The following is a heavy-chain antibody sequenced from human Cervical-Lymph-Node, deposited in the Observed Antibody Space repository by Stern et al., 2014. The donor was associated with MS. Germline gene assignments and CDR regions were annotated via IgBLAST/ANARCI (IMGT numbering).Heavy chain of an antibody. D-gene: IGHD4-11*01. CDR3: AREDYTQDFDY. V-gene: IGHV3-21*01. CDR1: GFTFKEYS. J-gene: IGHJ4*02. Sequence: EVQLVESGGGLVKPGGSLRLSCAASGFTFKEYSMNWVRQAPGKGLEWVSSITRGSSDIQYAGSGKGRFTNSRENVKNSLYLQMNSLRAEDTALYYCAREDYTQDFDYWGRGTLVTVSS. CDR2: ITRGSSDI.